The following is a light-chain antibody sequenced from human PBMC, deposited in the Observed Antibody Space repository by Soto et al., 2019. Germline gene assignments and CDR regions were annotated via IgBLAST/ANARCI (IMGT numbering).Light chain of an antibody. J-gene: IGKJ1*01. CDR3: QQYFECPPMT. Sequence: VMTQSPATLSVSPGERATLSCWASETVATNLAWYQQKPGQAPRLLISGASTRADGISDRFRGSASGTEFTLTISSLRSEDSAIYYCQQYFECPPMTFGQGTKVEI. V-gene: IGKV3-15*01. CDR2: GAS. CDR1: ETVATN.